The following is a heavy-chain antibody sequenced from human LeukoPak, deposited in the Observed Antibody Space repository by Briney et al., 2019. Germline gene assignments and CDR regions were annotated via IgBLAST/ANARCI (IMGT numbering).Heavy chain of an antibody. J-gene: IGHJ6*03. CDR3: ARASPRGLAAYYYYYIDV. CDR2: INPSGGST. Sequence: VASVKVSCKASGYTFNSYYMYWVRQAPGEGLEWMGIINPSGGSTTYAQKFQGRVTMTSDTSTSTVHMEMNSLRSEDTGVYYCARASPRGLAAYYYYYIDVWGKGTTVTVSS. V-gene: IGHV1-46*02. D-gene: IGHD3-10*01. CDR1: GYTFNSYY.